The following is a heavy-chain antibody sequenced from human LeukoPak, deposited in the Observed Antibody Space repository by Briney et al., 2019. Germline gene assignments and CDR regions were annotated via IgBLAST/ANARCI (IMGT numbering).Heavy chain of an antibody. V-gene: IGHV4-59*08. D-gene: IGHD3-3*01. CDR1: GGSISSYY. J-gene: IGHJ5*02. CDR2: IYYSGST. Sequence: TSETLSLTCTVSGGSISSYYWSWIRQPPGKGLEWIGYIYYSGSTNYNPSLKSRVTISVDTSKNQFSLKLSSVTAADTAVYYCARHEHYDFWSGYPNNWFDPWGQGTLVTVSS. CDR3: ARHEHYDFWSGYPNNWFDP.